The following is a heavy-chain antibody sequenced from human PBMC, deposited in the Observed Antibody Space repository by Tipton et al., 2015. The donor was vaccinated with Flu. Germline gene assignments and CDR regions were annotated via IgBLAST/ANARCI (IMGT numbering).Heavy chain of an antibody. CDR3: ARVRNGDFYVDY. V-gene: IGHV3-30*03. Sequence: RSLRLSCAASGFTFSSYGMHWVRQAPGKGLEWVATISYDGRNKDYADSVKGRFTISRDSAKGTVYLQMNSLTVEDTAVYYCARVRNGDFYVDYWGQGTLVTVSS. D-gene: IGHD7-27*01. CDR2: ISYDGRNK. CDR1: GFTFSSYG. J-gene: IGHJ4*02.